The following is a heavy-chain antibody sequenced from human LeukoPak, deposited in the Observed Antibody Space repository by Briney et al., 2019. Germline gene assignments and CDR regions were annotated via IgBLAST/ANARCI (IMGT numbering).Heavy chain of an antibody. CDR2: IGADNGNT. J-gene: IGHJ4*02. CDR3: ARKLRFSYYFDY. CDR1: GYTFTSYG. Sequence: GASVKVSCKASGYTFTSYGISWVRQAPGQGPEWMGWIGADNGNTNYAQNFQGRVTMTIDTSTSTAYMELRSLRSDDTAVYYCARKLRFSYYFDYWGQGTLVTVSS. V-gene: IGHV1-18*01. D-gene: IGHD3-3*01.